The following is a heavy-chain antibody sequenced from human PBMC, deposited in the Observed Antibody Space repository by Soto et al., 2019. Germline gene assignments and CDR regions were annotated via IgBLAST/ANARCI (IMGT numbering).Heavy chain of an antibody. CDR1: GYSFTSYW. CDR2: IDPSDSYT. J-gene: IGHJ5*02. D-gene: IGHD6-6*01. Sequence: PGESLKISCKGSGYSFTSYWISWVRQMPGKGLEWMGRIDPSDSYTNYSPSFQGHVTISADKSISTAYLQWSSLKASDTAMYYCARSIEYSSSSGGNWFDPWGQGTLVTAPQ. V-gene: IGHV5-10-1*01. CDR3: ARSIEYSSSSGGNWFDP.